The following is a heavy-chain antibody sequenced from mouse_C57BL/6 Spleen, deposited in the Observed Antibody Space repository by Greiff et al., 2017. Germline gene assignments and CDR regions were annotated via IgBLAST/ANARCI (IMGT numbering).Heavy chain of an antibody. CDR1: GFTFSDYY. V-gene: IGHV5-16*01. D-gene: IGHD1-1*01. J-gene: IGHJ2*01. Sequence: EVQRVESEGGLVQPGSSMKLSCTASGFTFSDYYMAWVRQVPEKGLEWVANINYDGSSTYYLDSLKSRFIISRDNAKNILYLQMSSLKSEDTATYYCARVTYYYGSSHYFDYWGQGTTLTVSS. CDR3: ARVTYYYGSSHYFDY. CDR2: INYDGSST.